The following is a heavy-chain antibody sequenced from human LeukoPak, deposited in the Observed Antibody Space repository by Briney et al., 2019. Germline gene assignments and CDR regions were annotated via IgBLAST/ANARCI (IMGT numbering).Heavy chain of an antibody. CDR3: ARGYSSGGSDWFDP. CDR1: GYTFTGYY. Sequence: GASVKVPCKASGYTFTGYYMHWVRQAPGQGLEWMGWINPNSGGTNYAQKFQGWVTMTRDTSISTAYMELSRLRSDDTAVYYCARGYSSGGSDWFDPWGQGTLVTVSS. V-gene: IGHV1-2*04. CDR2: INPNSGGT. D-gene: IGHD6-19*01. J-gene: IGHJ5*02.